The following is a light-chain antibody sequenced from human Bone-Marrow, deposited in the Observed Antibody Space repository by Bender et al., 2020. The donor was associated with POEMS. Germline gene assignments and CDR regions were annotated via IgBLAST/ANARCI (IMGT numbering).Light chain of an antibody. V-gene: IGLV3-1*01. J-gene: IGLJ3*02. Sequence: SFELTQPPSVSVSPGQTASITCSGHQLGNKYTCWYQQKPGQSPVLVIYQDNKRPSGIPERFSGSNSGKTATLTISGTQAMDEADYYCLAWDSSTGVFGGGTKLTVL. CDR3: LAWDSSTGV. CDR1: QLGNKY. CDR2: QDN.